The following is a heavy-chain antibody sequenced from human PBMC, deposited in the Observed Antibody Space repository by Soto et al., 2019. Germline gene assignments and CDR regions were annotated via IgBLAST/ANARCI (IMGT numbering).Heavy chain of an antibody. Sequence: QVQLVQSGAEVRKPGSSVKVSCKPYGSSFSNFGVSWVRQAPGKGPVWMGGIVPNFGAANYGHRFKGRVTITAHKFTYTVYMELRSLRTEDTAVYDCAKGYYDTTSSDFVLYYSGMDVWGQGPTVTVSS. D-gene: IGHD3-22*01. CDR2: IVPNFGAA. CDR1: GSSFSNFG. J-gene: IGHJ6*02. CDR3: AKGYYDTTSSDFVLYYSGMDV. V-gene: IGHV1-69*06.